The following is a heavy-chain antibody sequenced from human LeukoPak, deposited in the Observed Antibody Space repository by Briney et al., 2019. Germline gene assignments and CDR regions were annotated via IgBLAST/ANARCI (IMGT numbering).Heavy chain of an antibody. CDR1: GYTFTSYY. Sequence: GASVKVSCKASGYTFTSYYMHCVRQAPGQGLEWMGIINPSGGSTSYAQKFQGRVTMTRETSPSTVYMELSSVRSADPAVYYCARPLYGSGSYPCDYWGQGTLVTVSS. V-gene: IGHV1-46*03. D-gene: IGHD3-10*01. CDR3: ARPLYGSGSYPCDY. CDR2: INPSGGST. J-gene: IGHJ4*02.